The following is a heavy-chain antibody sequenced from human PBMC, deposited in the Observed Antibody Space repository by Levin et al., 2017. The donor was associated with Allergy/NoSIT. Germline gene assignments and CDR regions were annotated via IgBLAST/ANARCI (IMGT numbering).Heavy chain of an antibody. J-gene: IGHJ5*02. V-gene: IGHV1-69*13. CDR3: ARDLGSGWYWFDP. D-gene: IGHD6-13*01. CDR1: GGTFSSYV. Sequence: PEASVKVSCKATGGTFSSYVIAWVRQAPGQGLEWMGGLIPMFKTTNYAQKFQDRVTITADESTNTAYMELSSLRREDTAVYYCARDLGSGWYWFDPWGQGTLVTVSS. CDR2: LIPMFKTT.